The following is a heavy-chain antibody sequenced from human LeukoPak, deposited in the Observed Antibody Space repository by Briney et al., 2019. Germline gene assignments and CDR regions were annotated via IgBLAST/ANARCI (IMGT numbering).Heavy chain of an antibody. Sequence: SETLSLTCAVYGGSFSGYYWSWIRQPPGKGLEWIGEINHSGSTNYNPTLKSRVTISVDTSKNLFSLKLSSVTAADTAAYYCARGNKGDYWGQGTLVTVSS. CDR3: ARGNKGDY. V-gene: IGHV4-34*01. CDR2: INHSGST. CDR1: GGSFSGYY. J-gene: IGHJ4*02.